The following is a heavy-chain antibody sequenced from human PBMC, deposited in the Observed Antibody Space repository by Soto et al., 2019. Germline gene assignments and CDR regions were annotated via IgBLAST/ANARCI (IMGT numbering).Heavy chain of an antibody. Sequence: SVKVSCKASGGTFSSYAISWVRQAPGQGLEWMGGIIPIFGTANYAQKFQGRVTITADESTSTAYMELSSLRSEDTAVYYCARAPAYSGGDCYWASDYWGQGTMVTVYS. CDR3: ARAPAYSGGDCYWASDY. J-gene: IGHJ4*02. D-gene: IGHD2-21*02. V-gene: IGHV1-69*13. CDR2: IIPIFGTA. CDR1: GGTFSSYA.